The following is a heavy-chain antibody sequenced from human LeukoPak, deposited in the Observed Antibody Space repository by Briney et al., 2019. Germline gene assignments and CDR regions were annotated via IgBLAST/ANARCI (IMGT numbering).Heavy chain of an antibody. V-gene: IGHV3-30-3*01. J-gene: IGHJ4*02. CDR3: AKDPRRYYYEVDY. D-gene: IGHD3-22*01. Sequence: GSLRLSCAASGFTFSSYAMHWVRQAPGKGLEWVAVISYDGSNKYYADSVKGRFTISRDNSKNTLYLQMNSLRAEDTAVYYCAKDPRRYYYEVDYWGQGTLVTVSS. CDR2: ISYDGSNK. CDR1: GFTFSSYA.